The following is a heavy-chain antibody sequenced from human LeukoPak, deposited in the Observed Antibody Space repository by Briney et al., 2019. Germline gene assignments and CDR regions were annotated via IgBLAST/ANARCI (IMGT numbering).Heavy chain of an antibody. D-gene: IGHD3-3*02. CDR2: IKQDGSEK. CDR1: GFTFSSYW. CDR3: ARVHFGSGRSFDY. V-gene: IGHV3-7*01. Sequence: GGSLRLSCAASGFTFSSYWMGWVRQAPGKGLEWVANIKQDGSEKYYVDSVKGRFTISRDNAKNSLYLQMNSLRAEDTAVYYCARVHFGSGRSFDYWGQGTLVTVSS. J-gene: IGHJ4*02.